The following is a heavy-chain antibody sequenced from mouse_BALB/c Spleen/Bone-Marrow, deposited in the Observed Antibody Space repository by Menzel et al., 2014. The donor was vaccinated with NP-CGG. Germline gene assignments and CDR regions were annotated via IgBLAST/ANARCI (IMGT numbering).Heavy chain of an antibody. CDR2: IYPGDGDT. CDR3: SREGGY. J-gene: IGHJ2*01. V-gene: IGHV1-87*01. CDR1: GYTFTSYW. Sequence: QVQLQQSGAELARPGASVKLSCKASGYTFTSYWMQWVKQRPGQGLEWIGAIYPGDGDTRYTQKFKGKATLTADTSSSTAYMQLSSLASEDSAVYYCSREGGYWGQGTTLTVSP.